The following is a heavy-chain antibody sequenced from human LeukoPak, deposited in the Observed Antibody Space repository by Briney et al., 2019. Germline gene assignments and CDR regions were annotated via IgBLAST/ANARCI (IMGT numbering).Heavy chain of an antibody. J-gene: IGHJ4*02. Sequence: SQTLSLTCTVSGGSINSGGYFWSWIRRHPAKGLEWFGYIYYRGSTYYNPSLKSRVSISVDTPKNQVSLNLSSVTAADTAVYYCARTGYYDSSGRDYWGQGTLVTVSS. CDR1: GGSINSGGYF. V-gene: IGHV4-31*03. CDR3: ARTGYYDSSGRDY. D-gene: IGHD3-22*01. CDR2: IYYRGST.